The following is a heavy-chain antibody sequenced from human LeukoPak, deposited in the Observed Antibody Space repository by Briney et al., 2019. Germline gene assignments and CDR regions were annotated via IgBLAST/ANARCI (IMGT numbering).Heavy chain of an antibody. V-gene: IGHV4-4*07. CDR1: GGSISSYY. J-gene: IGHJ4*02. D-gene: IGHD6-13*01. Sequence: SETLSLTCTVSGGSISSYYWSWLRQPAGKGLEWIGRIYTSGSTNYNPSLKRRVTMSVDTSKNQFSLKLSSVTAADTAVYYCAREYTGIAEYYFDYWGQGTLVTVSS. CDR3: AREYTGIAEYYFDY. CDR2: IYTSGST.